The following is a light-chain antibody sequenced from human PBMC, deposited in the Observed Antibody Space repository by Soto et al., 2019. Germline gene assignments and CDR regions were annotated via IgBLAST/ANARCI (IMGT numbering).Light chain of an antibody. J-gene: IGKJ3*01. Sequence: EIVLTQSPGTLSLSPGERATLSCRASQSVSSSYLAWYQQKPGQAPRLLIYGASSRATGIPYRFSGSGFGTDFTRTISRLEPEDFAVYYCQQYGSSLFTFGPGTKVDIK. CDR3: QQYGSSLFT. V-gene: IGKV3-20*01. CDR2: GAS. CDR1: QSVSSSY.